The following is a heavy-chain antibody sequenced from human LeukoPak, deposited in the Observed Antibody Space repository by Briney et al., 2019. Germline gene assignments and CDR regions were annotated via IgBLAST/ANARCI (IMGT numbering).Heavy chain of an antibody. D-gene: IGHD3-10*01. CDR1: GFTFSSYA. CDR3: AKDLTSRNYYGSGSYDFDY. J-gene: IGHJ4*02. CDR2: ISGSGGST. Sequence: PGGSLRLSCAASGFTFSSYAMSWVRQAPGKGLEWVSAISGSGGSTYYADSVKGRFTISRDNSKNTLYLQMNSLRAEDTAVYYCAKDLTSRNYYGSGSYDFDYWGQGTPVTVSS. V-gene: IGHV3-23*01.